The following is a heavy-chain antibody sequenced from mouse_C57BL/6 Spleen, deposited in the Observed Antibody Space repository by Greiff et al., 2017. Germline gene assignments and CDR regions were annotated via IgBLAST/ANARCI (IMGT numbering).Heavy chain of an antibody. CDR3: ARQYYSNYGYARDY. CDR1: GYTFTDYN. Sequence: EVQLQQSGPELVKPGASVKIPCKASGYTFTDYNMDWVKQSHGQSLEWIGDINPNNGGTIYNQKFKGKATLTVDKSSSTAYMELRSLTSEDTAVYYCARQYYSNYGYARDYWGQGTSVTVSS. D-gene: IGHD2-5*01. CDR2: INPNNGGT. V-gene: IGHV1-18*01. J-gene: IGHJ4*01.